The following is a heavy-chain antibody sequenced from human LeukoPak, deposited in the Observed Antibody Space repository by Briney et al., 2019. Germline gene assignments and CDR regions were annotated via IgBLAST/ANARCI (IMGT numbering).Heavy chain of an antibody. CDR3: ARGALLRYFDWLHLDY. J-gene: IGHJ4*02. Sequence: GESLKVSCKGSGYSFTSYWIGWVRQMPGKGLEWMGIIYPGDSDTRYSPSFQGQVTISADKSISTAYLQWSSLRSEDTAVYYCARGALLRYFDWLHLDYWGQGTLVTVSS. CDR2: IYPGDSDT. V-gene: IGHV5-51*01. D-gene: IGHD3-9*01. CDR1: GYSFTSYW.